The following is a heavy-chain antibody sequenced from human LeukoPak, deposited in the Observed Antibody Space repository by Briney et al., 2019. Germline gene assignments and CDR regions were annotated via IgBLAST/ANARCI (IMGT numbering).Heavy chain of an antibody. CDR3: ARGARVLKYCSGGSCYESNWFDP. Sequence: ASVKVSCKASGYTFTSYYMHWVRQAPGQGLEWMGIINPSGGSTSYAQKFQGRVTMTRDTSTSTVYMELSRLRSEDTAVYYCARGARVLKYCSGGSCYESNWFDPWGQGTLVTVSS. V-gene: IGHV1-46*01. CDR2: INPSGGST. J-gene: IGHJ5*02. CDR1: GYTFTSYY. D-gene: IGHD2-15*01.